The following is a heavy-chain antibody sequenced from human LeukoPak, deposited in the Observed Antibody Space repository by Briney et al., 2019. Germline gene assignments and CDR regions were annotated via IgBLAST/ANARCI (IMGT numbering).Heavy chain of an antibody. V-gene: IGHV1-2*04. D-gene: IGHD2-2*01. Sequence: ASVKVSCKASGYTFTGYYMNWVRQAPGQGLEWMGWINPNSGGTNYAQKFQGWVTMTRDTSISTAYMELSRLRSDDTAVYYCASEVVPAARAYYYYGMDVWGQGTTVTVSS. CDR1: GYTFTGYY. CDR2: INPNSGGT. J-gene: IGHJ6*02. CDR3: ASEVVPAARAYYYYGMDV.